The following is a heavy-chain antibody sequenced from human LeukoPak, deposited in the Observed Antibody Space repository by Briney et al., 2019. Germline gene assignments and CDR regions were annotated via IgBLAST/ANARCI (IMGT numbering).Heavy chain of an antibody. CDR2: TRDKANSYTI. CDR3: ARVVERQSGSYWRGYCDY. J-gene: IGHJ4*02. Sequence: PGGSLRLSCAASGFTFSDSAMSWVRQASGKGLEWVGRTRDKANSYTIEYAASVKGRFIISRDDSKNSLYLQMNSLKPEDTAVYYCARVVERQSGSYWRGYCDYWGQGTLVTVSS. V-gene: IGHV3-72*01. D-gene: IGHD1-26*01. CDR1: GFTFSDSA.